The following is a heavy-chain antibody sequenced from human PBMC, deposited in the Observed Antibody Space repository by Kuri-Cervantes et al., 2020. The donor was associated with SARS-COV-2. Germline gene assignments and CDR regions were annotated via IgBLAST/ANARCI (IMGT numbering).Heavy chain of an antibody. J-gene: IGHJ6*03. CDR1: GYTFTSYG. Sequence: ASVTVSCKASGYTFTSYGISWVRQAPGQGLEWMGWISAYNGNTNYAQKLQGRVTMTTDTSTSTAYMELRSLRSDDTAVYYCARVVVGYCSGGSCPGYMDVWGKGTTVTVSS. CDR2: ISAYNGNT. CDR3: ARVVVGYCSGGSCPGYMDV. V-gene: IGHV1-18*01. D-gene: IGHD2-15*01.